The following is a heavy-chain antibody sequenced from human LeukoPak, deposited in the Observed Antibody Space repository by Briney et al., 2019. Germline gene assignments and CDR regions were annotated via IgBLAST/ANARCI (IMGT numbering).Heavy chain of an antibody. V-gene: IGHV3-53*01. CDR3: AKSAGIVVVTAIYY. CDR1: GFTVSSNY. D-gene: IGHD2-21*02. CDR2: IYSGGTT. Sequence: PGGSLRLSCAASGFTVSSNYMTWVRQAPGKGLEWVSIIYSGGTTYYADSVKGRFTISRDNSKNTLYLQMNSLRAEDTAVYYCAKSAGIVVVTAIYYWGQGTLVTVSS. J-gene: IGHJ4*02.